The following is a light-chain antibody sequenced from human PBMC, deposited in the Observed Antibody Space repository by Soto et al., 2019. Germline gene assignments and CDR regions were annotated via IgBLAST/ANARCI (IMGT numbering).Light chain of an antibody. CDR2: GAS. Sequence: ETVMTQFPATLSVSPGERATLSCRASQSVSSSYLAWYQQKPGQAPRLLIYGASSRATGIPDRFSGSGSGTDFTLTTSRLEPEDFAVYYCQQYGSSLFTFGPGTKVDIK. J-gene: IGKJ3*01. CDR3: QQYGSSLFT. CDR1: QSVSSSY. V-gene: IGKV3-20*01.